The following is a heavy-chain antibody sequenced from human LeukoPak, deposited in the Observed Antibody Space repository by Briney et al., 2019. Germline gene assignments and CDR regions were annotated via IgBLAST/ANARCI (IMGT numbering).Heavy chain of an antibody. CDR1: GGSISSSSHY. Sequence: PETLSLTCTVFGGSISSSSHYWGWIRQPPGEGLEWIGSIYFSGSTYYSPSLKSRVTISVDPSTNQFSLKLSSVTAADTAVYYCARHGTISSESYFDYWGQGALVTVSS. J-gene: IGHJ4*02. V-gene: IGHV4-39*01. D-gene: IGHD1-14*01. CDR2: IYFSGST. CDR3: ARHGTISSESYFDY.